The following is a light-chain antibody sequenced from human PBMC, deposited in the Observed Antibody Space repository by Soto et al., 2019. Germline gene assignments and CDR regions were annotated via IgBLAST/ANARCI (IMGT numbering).Light chain of an antibody. V-gene: IGKV2-28*01. Sequence: DIVMTQSPLSLPVTPGEPASISCRSSQSLLHSNGYNYLDWYLQKPGQSPQLLIYLGSNRDSGVPDRFSGSGSGTDFTLKISRVEAADVGVYYCMQALQTPYTFGQGTKLEIK. J-gene: IGKJ2*01. CDR3: MQALQTPYT. CDR1: QSLLHSNGYNY. CDR2: LGS.